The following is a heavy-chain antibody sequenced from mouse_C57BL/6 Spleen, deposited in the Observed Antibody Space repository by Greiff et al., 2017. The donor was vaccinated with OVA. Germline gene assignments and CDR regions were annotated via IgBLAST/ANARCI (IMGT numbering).Heavy chain of an antibody. CDR2: FYPGSGSI. D-gene: IGHD2-4*01. CDR1: GYTFTEYT. J-gene: IGHJ2*01. V-gene: IGHV1-62-2*01. Sequence: LVESGAELVKPGASVKLSCKASGYTFTEYTIHWVKQRSGQGLEWIGWFYPGSGSIKYNEKFKDKATLTADKSSSTVYMELSRLTSEDSAVYFCARHGSPYYDYDKEGFDYWGQGTTLTVSS. CDR3: ARHGSPYYDYDKEGFDY.